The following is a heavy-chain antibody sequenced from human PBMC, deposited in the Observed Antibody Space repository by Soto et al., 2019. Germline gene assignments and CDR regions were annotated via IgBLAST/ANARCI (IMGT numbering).Heavy chain of an antibody. CDR2: ISVGSRYI. J-gene: IGHJ4*02. V-gene: IGHV3-21*02. CDR1: GFIFSGYT. D-gene: IGHD2-21*01. CDR3: AREGVAEPIDY. Sequence: EVQLVESGGGLVKPGGSLRLSCAASGFIFSGYTMNWVRQAPGKGLEWISSISVGSRYIYYADSVKGRFTISRDNAKNSLYLQMDSLRVEDTAVYYCAREGVAEPIDYWGQGILVTVSS.